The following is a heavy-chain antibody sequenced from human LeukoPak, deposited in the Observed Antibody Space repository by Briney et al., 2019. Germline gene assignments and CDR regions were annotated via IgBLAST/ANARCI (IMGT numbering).Heavy chain of an antibody. CDR2: IYSGSNT. CDR3: ARDYYQYYFDY. D-gene: IGHD3-10*01. Sequence: GGSLRLSCAASGFTFSSYSMNWVRQAPGKGLEWVSVIYSGSNTYYADSVKGRFTVSRDNSKNTVFLQMNTLRAEDTAVYYCARDYYQYYFDYWGQGTLVTVSS. V-gene: IGHV3-66*01. J-gene: IGHJ4*02. CDR1: GFTFSSYS.